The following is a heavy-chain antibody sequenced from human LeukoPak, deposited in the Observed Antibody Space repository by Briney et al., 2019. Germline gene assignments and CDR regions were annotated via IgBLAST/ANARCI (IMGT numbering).Heavy chain of an antibody. CDR2: INHSGST. V-gene: IGHV4-34*01. J-gene: IGHJ3*02. Sequence: KTSETLSLTCAVYGGSFSGYYWSWIRQPPGKGLEWIGEINHSGSTNYNPSLKSRVTISVDTSKNQFSLKPSSVTAADTAVYYCARVYYDSSGYPGDDAFDIWGQGTMVTVSA. D-gene: IGHD3-22*01. CDR1: GGSFSGYY. CDR3: ARVYYDSSGYPGDDAFDI.